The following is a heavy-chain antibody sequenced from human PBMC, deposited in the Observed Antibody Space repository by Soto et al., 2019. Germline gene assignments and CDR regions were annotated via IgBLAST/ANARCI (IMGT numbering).Heavy chain of an antibody. CDR1: GFTFSGYD. D-gene: IGHD2-15*01. V-gene: IGHV3-23*01. J-gene: IGHJ6*03. CDR3: AKDPRYCSGGSCYSGYYYYIDV. CDR2: ISSSGGYT. Sequence: GGSLRLSCAASGFTFSGYDMSWVRQAPGKGLEWVSAISSSGGYTSYADSVKGRFTISRDNSKNTLYLQMNSLRAEDTAVYYCAKDPRYCSGGSCYSGYYYYIDVWGKGTTVTVSS.